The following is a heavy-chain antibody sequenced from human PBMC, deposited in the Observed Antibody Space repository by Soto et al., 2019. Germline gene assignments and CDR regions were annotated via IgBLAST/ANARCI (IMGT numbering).Heavy chain of an antibody. CDR1: GYTFTSYG. Sequence: QVQLVQSGAEVKKPGASVKVSCKASGYTFTSYGINWVRQAPRQGLEWMGWISAYNGNTNYAQKLQGRVTMTTDTSTSTAYMELRSLRSNDTAVYYCATYLGFYYDSSGYSHAFDIWGQGTMVTVSS. CDR3: ATYLGFYYDSSGYSHAFDI. V-gene: IGHV1-18*01. CDR2: ISAYNGNT. J-gene: IGHJ3*02. D-gene: IGHD3-22*01.